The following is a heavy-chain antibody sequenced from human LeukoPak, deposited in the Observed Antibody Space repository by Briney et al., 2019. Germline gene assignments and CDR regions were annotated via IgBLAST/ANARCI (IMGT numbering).Heavy chain of an antibody. CDR1: GGSFSGYY. J-gene: IGHJ1*01. Sequence: SETLSLTCAVYGGSFSGYYWSWIRQPPGKGLDWIGEINHSGSTNYNPSLKSRVTISVDTSKNQFSLKLSSVTAADTAVYYCATYYYDSSGYYDGEGAEYFQHWGQGTLVTVSS. CDR2: INHSGST. V-gene: IGHV4-34*01. CDR3: ATYYYDSSGYYDGEGAEYFQH. D-gene: IGHD3-22*01.